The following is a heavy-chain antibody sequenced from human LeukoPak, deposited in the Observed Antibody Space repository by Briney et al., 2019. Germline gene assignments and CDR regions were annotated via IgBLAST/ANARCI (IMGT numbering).Heavy chain of an antibody. CDR1: GGTFSSYA. D-gene: IGHD5-18*01. Sequence: SVKVSCKASGGTFSSYAISWVRQAPGQGLEWMGRIIPIFGTANYAQKFQGRVTITTDESTSTAYMELSSLRSEDTAVYYCATLDAGYYYYYMDVWGKGTTVTVS. CDR3: ATLDAGYYYYYMDV. V-gene: IGHV1-69*05. CDR2: IIPIFGTA. J-gene: IGHJ6*03.